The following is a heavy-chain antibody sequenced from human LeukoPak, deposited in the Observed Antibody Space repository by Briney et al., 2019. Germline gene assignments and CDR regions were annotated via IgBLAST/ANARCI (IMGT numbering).Heavy chain of an antibody. J-gene: IGHJ1*01. CDR1: GGSISGRNYQ. D-gene: IGHD5-24*01. CDR3: ATGRDAYNWYFQH. CDR2: LYESGST. V-gene: IGHV4-39*07. Sequence: SETLSLTCSVSGGSISGRNYQWGWIRQPPGKGLEWIGSLYESGSTYFHPSLRSRVTISVATSKNQFSLKLNSLTAADTAVYNCATGRDAYNWYFQHWGQGTLVTVSS.